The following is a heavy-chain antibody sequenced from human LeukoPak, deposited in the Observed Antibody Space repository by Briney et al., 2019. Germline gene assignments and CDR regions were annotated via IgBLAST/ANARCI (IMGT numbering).Heavy chain of an antibody. CDR2: IYTSGST. V-gene: IGHV4-4*07. D-gene: IGHD2/OR15-2a*01. CDR3: ARDGIVRAGDAFDI. Sequence: SETLSLTCTVSGGSISSYYWSWIRQPAGKGLEWIGRIYTSGSTNYNPSLKSRVTMSVDTSKNRFSLKLSSVTAADTAVYYCARDGIVRAGDAFDIWGQGTMVTVSS. J-gene: IGHJ3*02. CDR1: GGSISSYY.